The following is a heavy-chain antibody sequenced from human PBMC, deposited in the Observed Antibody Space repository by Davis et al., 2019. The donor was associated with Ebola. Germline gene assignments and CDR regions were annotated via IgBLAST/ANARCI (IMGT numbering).Heavy chain of an antibody. J-gene: IGHJ5*02. CDR2: INPNSGGT. V-gene: IGHV1-2*02. D-gene: IGHD2-2*02. CDR3: ARDRPAGIRSVNGFDP. Sequence: ASVKVSCKASGYTFTGYYMHWVRQAPGQGLEWMGWINPNSGGTNYAQKFQGRVTMTRDTSISTAYMELSRLRSDDTAVYYCARDRPAGIRSVNGFDPWGQGTLVTVSS. CDR1: GYTFTGYY.